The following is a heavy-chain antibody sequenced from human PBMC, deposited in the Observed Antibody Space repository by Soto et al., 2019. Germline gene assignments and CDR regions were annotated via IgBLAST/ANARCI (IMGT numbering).Heavy chain of an antibody. Sequence: PXATLSLTCAVSGGSISSSNWWSGFRQPPGKGLEWIGEIYHSGSTNYNPSLKSRVTISVDKSKNQFSLKLSSVTAADTAVYYCPIPSSSSENWFDPWGQGTLVTVSS. CDR1: GGSISSSNW. CDR3: PIPSSSSENWFDP. J-gene: IGHJ5*02. V-gene: IGHV4-4*02. D-gene: IGHD6-6*01. CDR2: IYHSGST.